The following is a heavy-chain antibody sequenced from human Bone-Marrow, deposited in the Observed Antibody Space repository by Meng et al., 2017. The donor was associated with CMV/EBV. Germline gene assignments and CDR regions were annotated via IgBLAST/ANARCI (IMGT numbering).Heavy chain of an antibody. CDR1: GYTFTSYG. J-gene: IGHJ6*02. CDR2: ISAYNGNT. V-gene: IGHV1-18*01. Sequence: ASVKVSCKASGYTFTSYGISWVRQAPGQGLEWMGWISAYNGNTNYAQKLQGRVTMTTDTSTSTAYMELRSLRSDDTAVYYCAKCLRGRGIYYYYGMDVWGQGTTVTVSS. CDR3: AKCLRGRGIYYYYGMDV. D-gene: IGHD3-16*01.